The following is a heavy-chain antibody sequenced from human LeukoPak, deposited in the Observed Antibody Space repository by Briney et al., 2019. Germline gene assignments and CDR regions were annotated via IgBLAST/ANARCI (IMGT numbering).Heavy chain of an antibody. D-gene: IGHD1-26*01. CDR2: ISGSGGST. CDR1: GFTFSSYA. CDR3: AKDILERGLLDDAFDI. V-gene: IGHV3-23*01. Sequence: GGSLRLSCAASGFTFSSYAMSWVRQAPGKGLEWVSAISGSGGSTYYADSVKGRFTISRDNSKNTLYLQMNSLRAEDTAVYYCAKDILERGLLDDAFDIWGQGTMVTVSS. J-gene: IGHJ3*02.